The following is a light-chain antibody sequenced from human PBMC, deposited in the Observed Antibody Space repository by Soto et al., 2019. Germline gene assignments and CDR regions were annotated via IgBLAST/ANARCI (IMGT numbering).Light chain of an antibody. CDR1: QSVNNKY. V-gene: IGKV3D-20*01. CDR3: HQYGLSPMVT. CDR2: GAS. J-gene: IGKJ3*01. Sequence: EIVLTQSPATLSLSPGERATLSCGASQSVNNKYLAWYQKKPGLAPRLLIHGASSRATGIPDRFSGSGSGTDFTLTISRLEPEDFALYYCHQYGLSPMVTFGPGTKVDIK.